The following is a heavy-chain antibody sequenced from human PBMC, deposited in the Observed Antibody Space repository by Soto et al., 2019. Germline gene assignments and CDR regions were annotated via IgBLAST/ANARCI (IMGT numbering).Heavy chain of an antibody. D-gene: IGHD6-19*01. Sequence: GGSLRLSCAASGFTFSSYGMHWVRQAPGKGLEWVAVISYDGSNKYYADSVEGRFTISRDNSKNTLYLQMNSLRAEDTAVYYCANIQDSSGWYYFDYWGQGTLVTVSS. V-gene: IGHV3-30*18. J-gene: IGHJ4*02. CDR2: ISYDGSNK. CDR1: GFTFSSYG. CDR3: ANIQDSSGWYYFDY.